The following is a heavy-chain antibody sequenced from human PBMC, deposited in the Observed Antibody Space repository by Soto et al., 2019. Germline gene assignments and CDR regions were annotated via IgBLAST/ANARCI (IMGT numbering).Heavy chain of an antibody. Sequence: PSETLSLTCTVSGGSITSSEYYWAWIRQPPGKGLQFVGTIYYSGSSYSNPSLKSRLIISIDTSRNQFSLSLNSVTAADTAVYFCAREPYLPMARNDFWGQGAQVTVSS. CDR1: GGSITSSEYY. J-gene: IGHJ4*02. V-gene: IGHV4-39*07. D-gene: IGHD3-10*01. CDR3: AREPYLPMARNDF. CDR2: IYYSGSS.